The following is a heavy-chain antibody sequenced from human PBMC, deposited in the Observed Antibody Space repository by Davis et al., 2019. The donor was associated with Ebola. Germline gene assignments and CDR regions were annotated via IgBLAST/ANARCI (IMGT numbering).Heavy chain of an antibody. CDR2: IYPGDSDT. D-gene: IGHD3-3*01. CDR3: ARFLEWKADY. CDR1: GYSFTSYW. Sequence: GESLKISCKGSGYSFTSYWIGWVRQMPGKGLEWMGFIYPGDSDTRYSPSFQGQVTISADKSITTAYLQWSSLRASDTAMYYCARFLEWKADYWGQGTLVTVSS. J-gene: IGHJ4*02. V-gene: IGHV5-51*01.